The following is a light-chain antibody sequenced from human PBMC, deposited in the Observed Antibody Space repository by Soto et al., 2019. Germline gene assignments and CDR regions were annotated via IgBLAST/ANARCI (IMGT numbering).Light chain of an antibody. V-gene: IGKV3-15*01. CDR3: QQYNYWPLT. J-gene: IGKJ1*01. CDR1: QSVASD. CDR2: DAS. Sequence: EIVMTQSPATLSVSPGERATLSCRANQSVASDFAWYQQKPGQAPTLLIYDASTRASGVPARFSGRGSGTECTLTISSLQSEDFAVYYCQQYNYWPLTFGQGTKVDIK.